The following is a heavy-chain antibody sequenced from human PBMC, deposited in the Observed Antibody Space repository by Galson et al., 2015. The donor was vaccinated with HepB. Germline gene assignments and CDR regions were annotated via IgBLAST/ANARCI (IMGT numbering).Heavy chain of an antibody. Sequence: SLRLSCAASGFTFSSYWMSWVRQAPGKGLEWVANIKQDGSEKYYVDSVKGRFTISRDNAKNSLYLQMNSLRAEDTAVYYCARGSLLWFGLVGGMDVWGQGTTVTVSS. J-gene: IGHJ6*02. CDR1: GFTFSSYW. D-gene: IGHD3-10*01. CDR2: IKQDGSEK. CDR3: ARGSLLWFGLVGGMDV. V-gene: IGHV3-7*03.